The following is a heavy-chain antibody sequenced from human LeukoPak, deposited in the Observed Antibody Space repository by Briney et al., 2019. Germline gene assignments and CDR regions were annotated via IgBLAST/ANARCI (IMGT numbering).Heavy chain of an antibody. V-gene: IGHV4-34*01. CDR3: ARGPGDYGSGSYTPPLDY. Sequence: SETLSLTCAVYGGFFSDYYWSWIRQPPGKGLEWIGEINHSGSTNYSPSLKSRVTISVDTSKNQFSLKLSSVTAADTAVYYCARGPGDYGSGSYTPPLDYWGQGTLVTVSS. J-gene: IGHJ4*02. CDR2: INHSGST. D-gene: IGHD3-10*01. CDR1: GGFFSDYY.